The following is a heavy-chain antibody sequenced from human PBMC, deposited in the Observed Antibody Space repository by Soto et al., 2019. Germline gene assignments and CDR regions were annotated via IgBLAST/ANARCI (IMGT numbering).Heavy chain of an antibody. V-gene: IGHV3-7*01. D-gene: IGHD6-19*01. CDR2: IKYDGSET. CDR3: ARYSSAWGL. CDR1: GFTFRTYL. J-gene: IGHJ4*02. Sequence: AGGSLRHSCAASGFTFRTYLMSWVGQAPGKGLEWVANIKYDGSETYYVDSVKGRFTISRDNAKNSLYLQMNSLRGEDTAVYYCARYSSAWGLWGQGTLVTVSS.